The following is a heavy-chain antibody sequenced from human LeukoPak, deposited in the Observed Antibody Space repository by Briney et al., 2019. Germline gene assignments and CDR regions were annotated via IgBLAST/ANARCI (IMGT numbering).Heavy chain of an antibody. V-gene: IGHV1-18*01. D-gene: IGHD3-22*01. Sequence: ASVKVSCKASGYTFTSYGISWVRQAPGQGLEWMGWISAYNGNTNYAQKLQGRVTMTTDTSTSTVYMELRSLRSDDAAVYYCARHVRDYYDSSGYYRLDALDIWGQGTLVTVSS. CDR3: ARHVRDYYDSSGYYRLDALDI. CDR2: ISAYNGNT. J-gene: IGHJ3*02. CDR1: GYTFTSYG.